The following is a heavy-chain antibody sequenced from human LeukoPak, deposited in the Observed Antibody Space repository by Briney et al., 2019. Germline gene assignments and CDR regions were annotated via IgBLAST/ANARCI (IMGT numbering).Heavy chain of an antibody. CDR2: IYPGDSDT. Sequence: GESLKISCKASGYTFTNYRIGWVRQIPGKGLEWMGIIYPGDSDTRYSPSFQGQVTISADKSINTAYLQWSSLKASDTAMYYCALAVPKYFDPWGQGTLVTVSS. CDR3: ALAVPKYFDP. J-gene: IGHJ5*02. CDR1: GYTFTNYR. V-gene: IGHV5-51*01. D-gene: IGHD2-15*01.